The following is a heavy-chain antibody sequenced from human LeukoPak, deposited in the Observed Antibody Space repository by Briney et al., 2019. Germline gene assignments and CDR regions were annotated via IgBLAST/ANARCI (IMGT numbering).Heavy chain of an antibody. Sequence: SETLSLTCAVCGGSFSGYYWSWSPHPPGKGLKWMGEINHSGSTNYNPSLKSRVTISADTSKNQFSLKLSSVTAADTAVYYCARGSGWGTPAQSFDYWGQGPLVTVSS. CDR2: INHSGST. J-gene: IGHJ4*02. CDR3: ARGSGWGTPAQSFDY. V-gene: IGHV4-34*01. D-gene: IGHD6-19*01. CDR1: GGSFSGYY.